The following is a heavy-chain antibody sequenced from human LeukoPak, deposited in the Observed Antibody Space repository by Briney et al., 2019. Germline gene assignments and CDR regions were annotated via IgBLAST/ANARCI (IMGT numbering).Heavy chain of an antibody. Sequence: AASAKDSCKDSGYTFTTYGIGWVPQAPRQRLERMGWISSYNGNTNYAQKFQGRGTMTTDTSTSKAYMQLRSLRYDDTAVYYCARTSHESVLYWSDPWGQGTLVNVSS. CDR1: GYTFTTYG. CDR2: ISSYNGNT. D-gene: IGHD3-16*01. V-gene: IGHV1-18*01. CDR3: ARTSHESVLYWSDP. J-gene: IGHJ5*02.